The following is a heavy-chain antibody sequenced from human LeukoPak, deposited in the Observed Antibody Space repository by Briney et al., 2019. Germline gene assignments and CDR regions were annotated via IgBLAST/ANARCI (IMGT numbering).Heavy chain of an antibody. CDR3: ARVAYCGGDCYSLDYYYMDV. CDR1: GFTLRNYW. Sequence: PGGSLRLSCAASGFTLRNYWMHWVRQTPGKGQLWVSRINGDGTSATYAGSVKGRFTISRDNAKNTLYLQMSSLRAEDTAVYYCARVAYCGGDCYSLDYYYMDVWGKGTTVTVSS. V-gene: IGHV3-74*01. CDR2: INGDGTSA. J-gene: IGHJ6*03. D-gene: IGHD2-21*02.